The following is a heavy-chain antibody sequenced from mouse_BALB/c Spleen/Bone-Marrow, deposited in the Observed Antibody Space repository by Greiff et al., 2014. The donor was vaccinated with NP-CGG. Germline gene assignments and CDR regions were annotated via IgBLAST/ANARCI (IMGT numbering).Heavy chain of an antibody. V-gene: IGHV1S81*02. CDR1: GYTFTSYY. Sequence: VQLQQSGAELVKPGASVKLSCKASGYTFTSYYMYWVKQRPGQGLEWIGGINPSNGGTNFNEKFKSKATLTVDKSSSTAYMQLSSLTSEDSAVYYCTKLYRYGAMDYWGQGTSVTVSS. CDR2: INPSNGGT. D-gene: IGHD2-14*01. J-gene: IGHJ4*01. CDR3: TKLYRYGAMDY.